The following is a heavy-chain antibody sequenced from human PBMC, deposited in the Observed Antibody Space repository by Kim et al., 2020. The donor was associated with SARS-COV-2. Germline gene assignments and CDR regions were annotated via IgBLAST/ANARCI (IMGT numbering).Heavy chain of an antibody. J-gene: IGHJ5*02. CDR2: GGTT. Sequence: GGTTEYAASVKGRFTISRDDSKSIAYLQMNSLKTEDTAVYYCTSLFSFDPWGQGTLVTVSS. V-gene: IGHV3-49*02. CDR3: TSLFSFDP.